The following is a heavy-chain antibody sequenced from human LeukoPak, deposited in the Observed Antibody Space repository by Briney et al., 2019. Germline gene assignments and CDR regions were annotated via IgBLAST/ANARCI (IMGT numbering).Heavy chain of an antibody. CDR2: ISSRSSYI. V-gene: IGHV3-21*01. CDR3: AGSQPHYWGSYSYWFDP. D-gene: IGHD3-16*01. CDR1: GFPFSSYS. J-gene: IGHJ5*02. Sequence: GGSLRLSCAASGFPFSSYSMHWVRQAPGKGLEWVSSISSRSSYIYYADSVKGRFTISRDNPNHSLYLQMNRLRAEDTAVYYCAGSQPHYWGSYSYWFDPWGQRTLGTVSP.